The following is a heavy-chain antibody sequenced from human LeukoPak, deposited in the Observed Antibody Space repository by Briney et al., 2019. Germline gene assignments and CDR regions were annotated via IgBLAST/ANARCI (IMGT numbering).Heavy chain of an antibody. D-gene: IGHD3-9*01. V-gene: IGHV3-48*01. CDR3: AKGDYDILTGYHNWFDP. CDR1: GFTFSSYS. J-gene: IGHJ5*02. CDR2: ISSSSSTI. Sequence: GGSLRLSCAASGFTFSSYSMNWVRQAPGKGLEWVSYISSSSSTIYYADSVKGRFTISRDNSKNTLYLQMNSLRAEDTTVYYCAKGDYDILTGYHNWFDPWGQGTLVAVSS.